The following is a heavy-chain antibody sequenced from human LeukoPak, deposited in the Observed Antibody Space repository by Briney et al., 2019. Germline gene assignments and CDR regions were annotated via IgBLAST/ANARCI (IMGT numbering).Heavy chain of an antibody. V-gene: IGHV5-51*01. CDR3: AIQRPHDSSGYYDDAFDI. CDR1: GYSFTSYW. J-gene: IGHJ3*02. CDR2: IYPGDSDT. Sequence: GESLKISCKGSGYSFTSYWIGWVRQMPGKGLEWMGIIYPGDSDTRYSPSFQGQVTISADKSLSTAYLQWSSLKPSDTAMYYCAIQRPHDSSGYYDDAFDIWGQGTMVTVSS. D-gene: IGHD3-22*01.